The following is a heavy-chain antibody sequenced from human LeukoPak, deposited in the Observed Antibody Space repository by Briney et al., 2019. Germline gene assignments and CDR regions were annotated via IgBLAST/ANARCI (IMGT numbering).Heavy chain of an antibody. CDR1: GFTFSSYS. CDR2: ISSSSSYI. D-gene: IGHD1-26*01. J-gene: IGHJ5*02. Sequence: GGSLRLSCAASGFTFSSYSMNWVRQAPGKGLEWVSSISSSSSYIYYADSVKGRFTISRDNAKNSLYLQMNSLRAEDTAVYCCAREPTVGAAPWGQGTLVTVSS. V-gene: IGHV3-21*01. CDR3: AREPTVGAAP.